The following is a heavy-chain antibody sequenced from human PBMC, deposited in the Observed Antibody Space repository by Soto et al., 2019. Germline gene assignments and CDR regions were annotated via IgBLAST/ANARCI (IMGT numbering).Heavy chain of an antibody. V-gene: IGHV1-69*04. CDR3: ARGNDFWSGYYRDWFDP. Sequence: SVKVSCKASGGTFSSYAISWVRQAPGQGLEWMGRIIPILGIANYAQKFQGRVTITADKSTSTAYMELSSLRSEDTAVYYCARGNDFWSGYYRDWFDPWGQGTLVTVSS. J-gene: IGHJ5*02. CDR1: GGTFSSYA. D-gene: IGHD3-3*01. CDR2: IIPILGIA.